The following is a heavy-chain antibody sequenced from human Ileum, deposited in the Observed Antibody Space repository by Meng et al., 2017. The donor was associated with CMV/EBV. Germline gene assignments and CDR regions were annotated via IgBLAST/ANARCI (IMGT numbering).Heavy chain of an antibody. V-gene: IGHV3-13*05. D-gene: IGHD3-22*01. J-gene: IGHJ4*02. Sequence: DDPYYAGSVKGRFSISRENVKNSLYLQMNSLRAGDTAVYDCARGSYYDNCGTYYPFDFWGQGTLVTVSS. CDR2: DDP. CDR3: ARGSYYDNCGTYYPFDF.